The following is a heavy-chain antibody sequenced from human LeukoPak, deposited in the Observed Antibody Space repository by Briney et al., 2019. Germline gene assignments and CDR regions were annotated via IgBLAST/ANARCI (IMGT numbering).Heavy chain of an antibody. D-gene: IGHD1-26*01. J-gene: IGHJ3*02. V-gene: IGHV3-48*03. CDR1: GFTFSSYD. CDR2: ISSSGSTI. CDR3: ARAPYSGSRASI. Sequence: PGGSLRRSCAASGFTFSSYDMNWVRQAPGKGLEWVAYISSSGSTIYYADSVKGRFTISRDNAKNSLYLQMNSVRAEDTAVYYCARAPYSGSRASIWGQGTMVTVSS.